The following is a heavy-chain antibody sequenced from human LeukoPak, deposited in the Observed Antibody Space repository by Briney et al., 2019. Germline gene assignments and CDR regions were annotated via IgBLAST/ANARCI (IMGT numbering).Heavy chain of an antibody. CDR3: ARELGMLKNYYDSSGYYFDY. CDR1: GYTFTSYG. J-gene: IGHJ4*02. D-gene: IGHD3-22*01. V-gene: IGHV1-18*01. CDR2: ISAYNDNT. Sequence: ASVKVSCKASGYTFTSYGISWVRQAPGQGLEWMGWISAYNDNTNYAQKLQGRVTMTTDTSTSTAYMELRSLRSDDTAVYYCARELGMLKNYYDSSGYYFDYWGQGTLVTVSS.